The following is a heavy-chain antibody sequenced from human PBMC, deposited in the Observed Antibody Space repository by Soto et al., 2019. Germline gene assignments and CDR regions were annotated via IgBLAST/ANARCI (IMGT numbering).Heavy chain of an antibody. CDR1: GFTLSKAW. V-gene: IGHV3-15*01. D-gene: IGHD3-3*01. J-gene: IGHJ4*02. CDR2: IKSDSDGGTT. Sequence: EVQLVEAGGGLVKPGGSRRLSCVTSGFTLSKAWMSWVRQAPGKGLEWVGRIKSDSDGGTTDYAAPVKGRFTISRDDSKNTVYLQMNSLKTADTDVYYCTTDALRFLEWFSYWGQGTLVTVSS. CDR3: TTDALRFLEWFSY.